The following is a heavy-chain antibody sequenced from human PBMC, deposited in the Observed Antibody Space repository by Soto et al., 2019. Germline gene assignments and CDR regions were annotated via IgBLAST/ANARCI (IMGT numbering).Heavy chain of an antibody. Sequence: QVTLKESGPVLVKPTETLTLTCTVSGFSLSNARMGVSWIRQPPGKALEWLAHIFSNDEKSYSTSLKSRLTISKDTSKSQVVLNMNKMDPVDTATYYCARIRIYYYDSSGYYSSAFDIWGQGTMVTVSS. J-gene: IGHJ3*02. CDR3: ARIRIYYYDSSGYYSSAFDI. CDR1: GFSLSNARMG. D-gene: IGHD3-22*01. V-gene: IGHV2-26*01. CDR2: IFSNDEK.